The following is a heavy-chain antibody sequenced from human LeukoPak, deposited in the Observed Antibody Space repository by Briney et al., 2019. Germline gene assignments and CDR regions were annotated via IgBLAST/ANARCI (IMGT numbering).Heavy chain of an antibody. J-gene: IGHJ5*02. Sequence: SETLSLTCAVSGGSISSSNWWSWVRQPPGKGLEWIGEIYHSGSTNYNPSLKSRVTISVDTSKNQFSLKLSSVTAADTAVYYCARLWFSVTWFDPWGQGTLVTVSS. CDR2: IYHSGST. D-gene: IGHD3-10*01. CDR1: GGSISSSNW. CDR3: ARLWFSVTWFDP. V-gene: IGHV4-4*02.